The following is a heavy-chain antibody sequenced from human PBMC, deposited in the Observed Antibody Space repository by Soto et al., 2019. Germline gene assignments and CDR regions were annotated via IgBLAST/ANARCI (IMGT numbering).Heavy chain of an antibody. CDR1: GFTFSSYG. D-gene: IGHD4-4*01. CDR3: ARTTKGFAGYYYMDV. J-gene: IGHJ6*03. CDR2: IWYDGSNK. Sequence: QVQLVESGGGVVQPGRSLRLSCAASGFTFSSYGMHWVRQAPGKGLEWVAVIWYDGSNKYYADSVKGRFTISRDNSKNTLYPQMNSLRAEDTAVYYCARTTKGFAGYYYMDVWGKGTTVTVSS. V-gene: IGHV3-33*01.